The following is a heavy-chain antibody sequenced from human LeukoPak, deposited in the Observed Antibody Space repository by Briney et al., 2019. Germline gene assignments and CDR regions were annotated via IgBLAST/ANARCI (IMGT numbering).Heavy chain of an antibody. V-gene: IGHV1-69*01. Sequence: GASVKVSCKASGGTFSSYAISWVRQAPGQGLEWMGGIIPIFGTANYAQKFQGRVTITADESTSTAYVELSSLRSEDTAVYYCARTGSGNSNDYWGQGTLVTVSS. CDR1: GGTFSSYA. J-gene: IGHJ4*02. CDR2: IIPIFGTA. CDR3: ARTGSGNSNDY. D-gene: IGHD3-10*01.